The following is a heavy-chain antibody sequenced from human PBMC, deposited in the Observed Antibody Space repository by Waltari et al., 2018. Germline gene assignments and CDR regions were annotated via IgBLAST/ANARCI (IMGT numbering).Heavy chain of an antibody. V-gene: IGHV1-24*01. CDR1: GYTLTDLS. J-gene: IGHJ5*02. CDR2: FDPEDGET. Sequence: QVQLVQSGAEVKKPGASVKVSCKVSGYTLTDLSMHWVRQAPGKGLEWMGGFDPEDGETIYAQKFQGRVTMTEDTSTDTAYMELSSLRSEDTAVYYCATLRWGVVPAAMWDWFDPWGQGTLVTVSS. D-gene: IGHD2-2*01. CDR3: ATLRWGVVPAAMWDWFDP.